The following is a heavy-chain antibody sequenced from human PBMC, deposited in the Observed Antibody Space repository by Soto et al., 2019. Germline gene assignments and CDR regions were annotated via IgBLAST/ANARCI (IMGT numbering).Heavy chain of an antibody. D-gene: IGHD2-21*02. V-gene: IGHV4-30-4*01. CDR1: GGSISSGDYY. J-gene: IGHJ5*02. Sequence: SETLSLTCTVSGGSISSGDYYWSWIRQPPGKGLEWIGYIYYSGSTYYNPSLKSRVTISVDTSKNQFSLKLSSVTAADTAVYYCARAHCGGDCYIDPWGQGTLVTVSS. CDR2: IYYSGST. CDR3: ARAHCGGDCYIDP.